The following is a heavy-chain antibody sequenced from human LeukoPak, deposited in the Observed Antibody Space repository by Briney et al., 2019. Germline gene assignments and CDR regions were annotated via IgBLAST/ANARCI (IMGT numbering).Heavy chain of an antibody. Sequence: ASVKVSCKASGYTFTSYDINWVRQATGQGLEWMGWMNPNSGSTSYAQKFQGRVTMTRDTSTSTVYMELSSLRSEDTAVYYCARDRVTMIVPNWFDPWGQGTLVTVSS. J-gene: IGHJ5*02. CDR2: MNPNSGST. V-gene: IGHV1-8*01. D-gene: IGHD3-22*01. CDR1: GYTFTSYD. CDR3: ARDRVTMIVPNWFDP.